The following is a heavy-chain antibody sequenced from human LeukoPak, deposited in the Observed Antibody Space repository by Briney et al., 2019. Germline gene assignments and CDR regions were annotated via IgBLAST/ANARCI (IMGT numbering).Heavy chain of an antibody. CDR3: ARDPPFIIGTTFFDY. Sequence: PGGSLRLSCAASGFIFSTYSLSWVRQAPGKGLEWVSYISSTSNDIYYADSVKGRFTISRDNAKNSLYLQMNSLRAEDTAVYYCARDPPFIIGTTFFDYWGQGTLVTVSS. D-gene: IGHD1-20*01. J-gene: IGHJ4*02. V-gene: IGHV3-21*05. CDR1: GFIFSTYS. CDR2: ISSTSNDI.